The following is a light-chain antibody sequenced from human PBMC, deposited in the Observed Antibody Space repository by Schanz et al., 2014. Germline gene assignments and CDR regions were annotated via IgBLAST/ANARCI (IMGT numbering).Light chain of an antibody. CDR2: DVS. V-gene: IGLV2-14*03. CDR3: SSYTGSSTQV. Sequence: QSALTRPASVSGSPGQSITISCTGTSSDVGGYNYVSWYQHHPGKAPKLMIYDVSNRPSGVSDRFSGSKSGNTASLTISGLQAEDEADYYCSSYTGSSTQVFGGGTKLTVL. CDR1: SSDVGGYNY. J-gene: IGLJ3*02.